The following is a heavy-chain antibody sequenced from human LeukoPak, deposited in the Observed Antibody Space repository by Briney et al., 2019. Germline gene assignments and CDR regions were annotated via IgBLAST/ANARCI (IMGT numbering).Heavy chain of an antibody. D-gene: IGHD3-16*01. CDR3: ARAPMITFGEYDAFDI. CDR2: IYTSGTP. V-gene: IGHV4-4*07. CDR1: GGSISSHY. J-gene: IGHJ3*02. Sequence: SATLSLTCTVSGGSISSHYWSWIRQPAGKGLEWILLIYTSGTPNYNPSLKSLVTMSVDTSKNQYSLKLSSVTAADAAVYYCARAPMITFGEYDAFDIWGQGTMVTVSS.